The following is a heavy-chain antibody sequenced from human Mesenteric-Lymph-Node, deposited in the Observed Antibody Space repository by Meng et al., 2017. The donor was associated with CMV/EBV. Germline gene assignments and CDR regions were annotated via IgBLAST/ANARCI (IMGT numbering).Heavy chain of an antibody. CDR1: GYTFTSYG. CDR3: ARDLGGGWYDY. D-gene: IGHD6-19*01. V-gene: IGHV1-69*04. Sequence: SVKVSCKASGYTFTSYGISWVRQAPGQGLEWMGRIIPMLGIGNSAQRFQGRVTITADKSTTTAYMELSSLRFEDTAVYYCARDLGGGWYDYWGQGTLVTVSS. J-gene: IGHJ4*02. CDR2: IIPMLGIG.